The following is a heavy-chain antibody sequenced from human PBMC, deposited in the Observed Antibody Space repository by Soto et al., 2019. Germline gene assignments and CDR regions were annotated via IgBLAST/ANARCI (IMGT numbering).Heavy chain of an antibody. Sequence: PGGSLRLSCAASGFTFSSYAMHWVRQAPGKGLEWVAVISYDGSNKYYADSVKGRFTISRDNSKNTLYLQMNSLRAEDTAVYYCAREGYSYGHNWFDPWGQGTLVTVSS. CDR1: GFTFSSYA. V-gene: IGHV3-30-3*01. D-gene: IGHD5-18*01. CDR2: ISYDGSNK. CDR3: AREGYSYGHNWFDP. J-gene: IGHJ5*02.